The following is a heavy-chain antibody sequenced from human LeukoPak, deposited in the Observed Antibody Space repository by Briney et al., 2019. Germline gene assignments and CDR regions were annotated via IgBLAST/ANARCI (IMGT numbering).Heavy chain of an antibody. Sequence: PSQTLSLTCTVSGDSISSGGYYWSWIRQPPGKGLEWIGYMYYSGSTYYNPSLKSRVTISVDRPKNQFSLKLSSVTAADTAVYYCARDAYGWFGDSTNRGYMDVWGKGTTVTVSS. J-gene: IGHJ6*03. CDR3: ARDAYGWFGDSTNRGYMDV. CDR1: GDSISSGGYY. CDR2: MYYSGST. V-gene: IGHV4-31*03. D-gene: IGHD3-10*01.